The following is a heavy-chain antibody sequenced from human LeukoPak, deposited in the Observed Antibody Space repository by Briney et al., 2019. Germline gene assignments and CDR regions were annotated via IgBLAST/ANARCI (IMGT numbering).Heavy chain of an antibody. Sequence: PSETLSHTCSVSGDSFSNYYWTWIRQPPGKGLEWISYVYYSGSTNYNPSLKTRLHLSVDTSKNRFSLKLSSVTAADTAVYYCASSPRLTTSRFLFDSWGHGTLVTVSS. CDR2: VYYSGST. D-gene: IGHD2-2*01. V-gene: IGHV4-59*08. CDR1: GDSFSNYY. J-gene: IGHJ5*01. CDR3: ASSPRLTTSRFLFDS.